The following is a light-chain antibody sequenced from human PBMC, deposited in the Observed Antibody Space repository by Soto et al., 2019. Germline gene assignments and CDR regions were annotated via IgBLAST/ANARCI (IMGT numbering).Light chain of an antibody. Sequence: QSVLTQPPSVSGAPGQRLTISCTGSSSNIGAGYDVHWYQQLPGTAPKLLIYANTARPSGVPARFSGSKSGTSASLAINGLQTEDGADYYCQSYDSSLRGSVFGTGTKVTVL. J-gene: IGLJ1*01. CDR3: QSYDSSLRGSV. CDR1: SSNIGAGYD. V-gene: IGLV1-40*01. CDR2: ANT.